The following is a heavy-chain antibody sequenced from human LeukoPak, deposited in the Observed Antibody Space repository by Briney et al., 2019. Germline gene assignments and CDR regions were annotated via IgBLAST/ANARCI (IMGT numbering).Heavy chain of an antibody. CDR3: AKSMTRGYHAFDI. CDR2: ISGGGSNT. J-gene: IGHJ3*02. Sequence: GGSLRLSCAASGFIFSNCAMNWVRQVPGKGLEWVSSISGGGSNTFYADSAKGRFTISRDNSKNTLHLHMNSVRAEDTAVYYCAKSMTRGYHAFDIWGQGTMVSVSS. D-gene: IGHD2-15*01. V-gene: IGHV3-23*01. CDR1: GFIFSNCA.